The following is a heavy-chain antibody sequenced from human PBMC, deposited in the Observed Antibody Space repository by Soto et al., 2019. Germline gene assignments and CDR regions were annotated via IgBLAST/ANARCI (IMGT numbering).Heavy chain of an antibody. Sequence: QVQLVQSGAEVKKPGASVKVSCKASGYTFSNYYIHWVRQGPRQGLEWMGIINPSGGSTSYAQNFQGRGHVTRDTANNTVYMGLSSLRSEDTGVYYCARSPSPDFDEPKGGYWGQGTPVTVSS. CDR1: GYTFSNYY. CDR2: INPSGGST. D-gene: IGHD2-15*01. J-gene: IGHJ4*02. CDR3: ARSPSPDFDEPKGGY. V-gene: IGHV1-46*01.